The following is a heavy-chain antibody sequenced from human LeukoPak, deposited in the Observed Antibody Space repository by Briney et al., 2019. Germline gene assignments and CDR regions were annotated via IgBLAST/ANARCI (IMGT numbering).Heavy chain of an antibody. CDR3: AREPPNYYGSGEGYGMDV. CDR1: GFTFSSYW. V-gene: IGHV3-7*01. J-gene: IGHJ6*02. Sequence: GGSLRLSCAASGFTFSSYWMSWVRQAPGKGLEWVADIKQDGSEKYYVDSVKGRFTISRDNAKNSLYLQMNSLRAEDTAVYYCAREPPNYYGSGEGYGMDVWGQGTTVTVSS. CDR2: IKQDGSEK. D-gene: IGHD3-10*01.